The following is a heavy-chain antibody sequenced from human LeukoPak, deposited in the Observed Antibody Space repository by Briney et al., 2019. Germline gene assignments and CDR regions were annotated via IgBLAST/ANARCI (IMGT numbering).Heavy chain of an antibody. Sequence: ASVKVSCKASGYTFTSYYMHWVRQAPGQGLEWMGIINPSGGSTSYAQKFQGRVTMTRDTSTSTVYMELSSLRSEDTAVYYCARDLGASPYYYDSSGYTGNWFDPWGQGTLVTVSS. CDR3: ARDLGASPYYYDSSGYTGNWFDP. V-gene: IGHV1-46*01. CDR1: GYTFTSYY. J-gene: IGHJ5*02. CDR2: INPSGGST. D-gene: IGHD3-22*01.